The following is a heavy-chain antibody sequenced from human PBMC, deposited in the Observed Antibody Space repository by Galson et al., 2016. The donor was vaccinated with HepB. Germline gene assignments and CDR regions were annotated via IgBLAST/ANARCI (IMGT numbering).Heavy chain of an antibody. V-gene: IGHV3-53*01. CDR2: IYSGGST. CDR1: GFIVSSNY. Sequence: SLRLSCAVSGFIVSSNYMSWVRQAPGKGLEWVSVIYSGGSTYYADSVKGRFTISRENAKNSLYLQMNSLRAGDTAVYYCARGTSDYVWGNYRYTGVFDSWGQGILVTVSS. J-gene: IGHJ4*02. CDR3: ARGTSDYVWGNYRYTGVFDS. D-gene: IGHD3-16*02.